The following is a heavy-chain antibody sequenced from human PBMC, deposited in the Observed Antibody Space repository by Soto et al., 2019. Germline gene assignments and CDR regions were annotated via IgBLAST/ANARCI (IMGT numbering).Heavy chain of an antibody. Sequence: QPGGSLRLSCAASGFTFSSYAMSWVRQAPGKGLEWVSAISGSGGSTYYADSVKGRFTISRDNSKNTLYLQMNSLRAEDTAVYYCAKVVGYYDFWSGLDAFDIWGQGTMVTVSS. CDR1: GFTFSSYA. D-gene: IGHD3-3*01. CDR2: ISGSGGST. CDR3: AKVVGYYDFWSGLDAFDI. V-gene: IGHV3-23*01. J-gene: IGHJ3*02.